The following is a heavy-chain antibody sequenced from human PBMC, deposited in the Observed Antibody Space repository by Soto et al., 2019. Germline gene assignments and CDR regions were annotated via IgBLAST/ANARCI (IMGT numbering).Heavy chain of an antibody. V-gene: IGHV3-23*01. CDR2: ISGSGGST. CDR1: GFTFSSYA. D-gene: IGHD6-19*01. Sequence: EVQLLESGGGLVQPGGSLRLSCAASGFTFSSYAMSWVRQAPGKGLEWVSAISGSGGSTYYADSVKGRFTISRDNSKNTLYRQMNSRRAEDTAVYYCAKEGEHSSGWANFDDWGQGTLVTVSS. CDR3: AKEGEHSSGWANFDD. J-gene: IGHJ4*02.